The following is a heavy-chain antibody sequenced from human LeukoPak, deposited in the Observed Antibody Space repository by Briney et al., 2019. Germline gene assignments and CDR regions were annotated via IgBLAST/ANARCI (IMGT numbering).Heavy chain of an antibody. J-gene: IGHJ6*03. CDR1: GGPISSGSYY. CDR2: IYTSGST. Sequence: SETLSLTCNVSGGPISSGSYYWSWIRQPAGKGLEWIGRIYTSGSTNYNPSLKSRVTISVDTSKNQFYLKVSSVTAADTAVYYCARALSGSNSRYYYYYMDVWGKGTTVTISS. D-gene: IGHD1-26*01. V-gene: IGHV4-61*02. CDR3: ARALSGSNSRYYYYYMDV.